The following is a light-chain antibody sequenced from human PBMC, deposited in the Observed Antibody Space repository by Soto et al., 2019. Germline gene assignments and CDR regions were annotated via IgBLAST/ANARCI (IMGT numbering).Light chain of an antibody. CDR3: QQSGTTPPWT. Sequence: DIQMTQSPSSLSASVGDRVAITCRASQSISTYLNWYQQKPGKAPKLLIYAASSLQSGVPSRFSGSGSGTDFTLTISSLQPEDFATYYCQQSGTTPPWTFAQGTKV. CDR2: AAS. V-gene: IGKV1-39*01. CDR1: QSISTY. J-gene: IGKJ1*01.